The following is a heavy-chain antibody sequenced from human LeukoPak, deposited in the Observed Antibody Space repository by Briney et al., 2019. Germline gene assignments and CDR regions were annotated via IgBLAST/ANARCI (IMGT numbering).Heavy chain of an antibody. V-gene: IGHV3-9*01. Sequence: PGGSLRLSCAASGFSLDDYAMHWVRQAPGQGLEWVSSISWDGRNMAYAASVKGRFTISRDNAKNSLYLQMNSLRAEDTAVYYCARDRGSSGWYEFDYWGQGTLVTVSS. J-gene: IGHJ4*02. D-gene: IGHD6-19*01. CDR3: ARDRGSSGWYEFDY. CDR1: GFSLDDYA. CDR2: ISWDGRNM.